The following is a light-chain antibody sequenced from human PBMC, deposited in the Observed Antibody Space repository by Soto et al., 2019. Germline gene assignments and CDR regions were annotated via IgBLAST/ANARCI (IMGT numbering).Light chain of an antibody. CDR2: DVS. Sequence: QSALTQPPSVSGSPGQSVTISCTGTSSDVGSYNRVSWYQQPPGTAPKVMIYDVSNRPSGVPDRFSGSKSGNTASLTISGLQAEDESDYCCSSYTSSSTYVFGTGTKVTVL. CDR1: SSDVGSYNR. V-gene: IGLV2-18*02. CDR3: SSYTSSSTYV. J-gene: IGLJ1*01.